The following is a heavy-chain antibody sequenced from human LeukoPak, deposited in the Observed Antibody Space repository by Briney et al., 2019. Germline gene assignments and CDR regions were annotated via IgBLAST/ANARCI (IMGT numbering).Heavy chain of an antibody. CDR2: IYYSVST. D-gene: IGHD1-26*01. V-gene: IGHV4-39*01. CDR1: GGSITSSNSY. J-gene: IGHJ4*02. CDR3: ARGRGESGTSYWTHFDY. Sequence: SETLSLTCTVSGGSITSSNSYWGWIRQPPGKGLEWIGSIYYSVSTYYNPSLKSRVTISVDTSKNQFSLKLSSVTAADTAVYYCARGRGESGTSYWTHFDYWGQGTLVTVSS.